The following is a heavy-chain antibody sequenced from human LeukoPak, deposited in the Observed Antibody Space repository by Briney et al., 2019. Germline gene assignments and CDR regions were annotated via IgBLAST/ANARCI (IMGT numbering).Heavy chain of an antibody. V-gene: IGHV4-59*12. D-gene: IGHD3-3*01. CDR3: AKDWAITIFGVATY. J-gene: IGHJ4*02. Sequence: SETLSLTCTVSGGSISSYYWSWIRQPPGKGLEWIGYIYYSGSTNYNPSLKSRVTMSVDTSKNQFSLKVSSMTAADTAVYYCAKDWAITIFGVATYWGQGTLVTVSS. CDR2: IYYSGST. CDR1: GGSISSYY.